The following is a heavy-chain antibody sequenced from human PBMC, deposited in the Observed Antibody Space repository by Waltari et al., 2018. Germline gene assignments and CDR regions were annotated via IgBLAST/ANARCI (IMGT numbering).Heavy chain of an antibody. CDR3: ATLWDSSGYYYVVDI. CDR1: GYTFTGYY. V-gene: IGHV1-2*02. J-gene: IGHJ3*02. D-gene: IGHD3-22*01. Sequence: QVQLVQSGAEVKKPGASVKVSCKASGYTFTGYYMHWVRQAPGQGLEWMGWINPNSGGTNYAQKFQGRVTMTRDTSISTAYMELSRLRSDDTAVYYCATLWDSSGYYYVVDIWGQGTMVTVSS. CDR2: INPNSGGT.